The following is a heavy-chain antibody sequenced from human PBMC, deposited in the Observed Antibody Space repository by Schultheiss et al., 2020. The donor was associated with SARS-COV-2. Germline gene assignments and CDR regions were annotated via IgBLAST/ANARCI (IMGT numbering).Heavy chain of an antibody. CDR3: ARAPPGTKGANWFDS. D-gene: IGHD2-8*01. V-gene: IGHV4-34*01. CDR1: GGSISSYY. J-gene: IGHJ5*01. Sequence: SQTLSLTCTVSGGSISSYYWSWIRQPPGKGLEWIGEINHSGSTNYNPSLKSRVTISVDTSKNQVSLNLRSVTASDTAVYYCARAPPGTKGANWFDSWGQGILVTVSS. CDR2: INHSGST.